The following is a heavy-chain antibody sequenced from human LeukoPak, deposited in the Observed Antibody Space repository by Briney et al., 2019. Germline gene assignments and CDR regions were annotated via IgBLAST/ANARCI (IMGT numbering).Heavy chain of an antibody. D-gene: IGHD4-11*01. CDR3: TRHSATTVTDY. Sequence: QTGGSLRLSCAASGFTFSASAMHWVRQASGKGLEWVGHIRTKPLSYATAYAASVKGRFTISRDDSKNTAYLQMNSLRTEDTAIYYCTRHSATTVTDYWGQGTLVTVSS. CDR2: IRTKPLSYAT. V-gene: IGHV3-73*01. J-gene: IGHJ4*02. CDR1: GFTFSASA.